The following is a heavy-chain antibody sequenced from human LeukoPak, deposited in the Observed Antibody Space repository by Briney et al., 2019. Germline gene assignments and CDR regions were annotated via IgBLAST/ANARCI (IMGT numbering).Heavy chain of an antibody. Sequence: ASVKVSCTASGGTFSSYAISWVRQAPGQGLEWMGRIIPIFGTANYAQKFQGRFTITSDESTSTAYMELSSLRSEDTAVYYCARDLYSSSWYSTNAFDIWGQGTMVTVSS. J-gene: IGHJ3*02. D-gene: IGHD6-13*01. CDR3: ARDLYSSSWYSTNAFDI. CDR2: IIPIFGTA. V-gene: IGHV1-69*13. CDR1: GGTFSSYA.